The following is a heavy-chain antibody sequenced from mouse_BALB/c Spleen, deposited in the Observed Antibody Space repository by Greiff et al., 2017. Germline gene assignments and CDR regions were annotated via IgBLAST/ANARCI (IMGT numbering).Heavy chain of an antibody. J-gene: IGHJ1*01. D-gene: IGHD2-4*01. CDR3: ARHLGDYDDV. CDR1: GFTFSSYG. Sequence: EVNVVESGGDLVKPGGSLKLSCAASGFTFSSYGMSWVRQTPDKRLEWVATISSGGSYTYYPDSVKGRFTISRDNAKNTLYLQMSSLKSEDTAMYYCARHLGDYDDVWGAGTTVTVSS. V-gene: IGHV5-6*01. CDR2: ISSGGSYT.